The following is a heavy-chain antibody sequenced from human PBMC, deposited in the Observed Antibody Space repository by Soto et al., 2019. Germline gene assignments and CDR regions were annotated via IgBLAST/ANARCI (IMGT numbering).Heavy chain of an antibody. CDR1: GFTFTGNW. Sequence: EVQLVESGGGLVQPGGSLRLSCAASGFTFTGNWMHWVRQGPGKGLVWVARINRDGTATTYADSETGRFTISRDNSKNTLYLQMNSLGADDTAVYYCATVGTGSYNWFDPWGQGSMVTVSS. V-gene: IGHV3-74*01. CDR3: ATVGTGSYNWFDP. D-gene: IGHD1-26*01. CDR2: INRDGTAT. J-gene: IGHJ5*02.